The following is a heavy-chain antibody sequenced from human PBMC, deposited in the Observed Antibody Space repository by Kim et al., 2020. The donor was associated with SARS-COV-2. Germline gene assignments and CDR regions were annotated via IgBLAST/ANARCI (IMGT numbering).Heavy chain of an antibody. CDR2: INSDGSST. J-gene: IGHJ5*02. CDR1: GFTFSSYW. D-gene: IGHD1-7*01. CDR3: VRGTGNYGDWES. V-gene: IGHV3-74*01. Sequence: GGSLRLSCAASGFTFSSYWMHWVRQAPGKGLVWVSRINSDGSSTNYADSVKGRFTISRDNAKNTLYLQMNSLRADDTALYYCVRGTGNYGDWESWGQGT.